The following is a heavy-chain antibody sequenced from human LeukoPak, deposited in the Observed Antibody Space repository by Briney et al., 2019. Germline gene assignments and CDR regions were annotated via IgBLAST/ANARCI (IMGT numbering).Heavy chain of an antibody. D-gene: IGHD3-10*01. V-gene: IGHV4-34*01. Sequence: PSETLSLTCAVYGGSFSGYYWSWIRQPPGKGLEWIGEINHSGSANYNPSLKSRVTISVDRSKNQFSLKLSSVTAADTAVYYCARADHGSGTRDPSYFGYWGQGTLVTVSS. CDR2: INHSGSA. CDR3: ARADHGSGTRDPSYFGY. CDR1: GGSFSGYY. J-gene: IGHJ4*02.